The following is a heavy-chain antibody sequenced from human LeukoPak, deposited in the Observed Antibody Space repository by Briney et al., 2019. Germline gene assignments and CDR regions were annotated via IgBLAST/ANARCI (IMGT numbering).Heavy chain of an antibody. CDR3: ARADGSHYGLKDY. D-gene: IGHD1-26*01. CDR1: GFTFSSYA. V-gene: IGHV3-23*01. Sequence: GGSLRLSCEASGFTFSSYAMGWVRQAAGKGLEWVSVASESGVSTHYADSVKGRFTISRDNAKNTLSLQMNSLRAEDTGLYYCARADGSHYGLKDYWGQGTLVTVSS. J-gene: IGHJ4*02. CDR2: ASESGVST.